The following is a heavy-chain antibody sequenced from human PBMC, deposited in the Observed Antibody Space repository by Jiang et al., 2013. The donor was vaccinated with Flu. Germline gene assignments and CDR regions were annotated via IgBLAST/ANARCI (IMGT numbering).Heavy chain of an antibody. CDR1: IHLQYSC. CDR3: ARDAGYSTGWYPGN. CDR2: ISYDESAK. Sequence: QLVESGGGVVHPREVPETLLCSLWIHLQYSCYALGPPGSRQGAGVVAVISYDESAKYYADSVKGRFTISRDISKNTLYLQMNSLRSEDTALYYCARDAGYSTGWYPGNWGQGTLVTVSS. J-gene: IGHJ4*02. D-gene: IGHD6-19*01. V-gene: IGHV3-30*04.